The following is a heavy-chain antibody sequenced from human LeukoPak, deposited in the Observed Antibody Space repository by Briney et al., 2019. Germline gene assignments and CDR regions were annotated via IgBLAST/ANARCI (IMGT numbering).Heavy chain of an antibody. CDR1: GFTFSSYS. J-gene: IGHJ6*02. Sequence: PGGSLRLSCAASGFTFSSYSMNWVRQAPGKGLEWVSTISSSSSYIYYADSVKGRFTISRDNAKNSLYLQMNSLRAEDTAVYYCARDNSYCSGGSCYSYGMDVWGQGTTVTVSS. D-gene: IGHD2-15*01. CDR3: ARDNSYCSGGSCYSYGMDV. V-gene: IGHV3-21*01. CDR2: ISSSSSYI.